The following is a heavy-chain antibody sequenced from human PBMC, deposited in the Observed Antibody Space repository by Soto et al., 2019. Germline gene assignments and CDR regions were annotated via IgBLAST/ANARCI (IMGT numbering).Heavy chain of an antibody. CDR3: ASLRSCGFYFDY. D-gene: IGHD5-18*01. J-gene: IGHJ4*02. CDR2: ISAYNGNT. V-gene: IGHV1-18*04. Sequence: ASVKVSCKASGYTFTSYGISWVRQAPGQGLEWMGWISAYNGNTNYAQKLQGRVTMTTDTSTSTAYMELRSLRSDDTAVYYCASLRSCGFYFDYWRKGTLVTVSS. CDR1: GYTFTSYG.